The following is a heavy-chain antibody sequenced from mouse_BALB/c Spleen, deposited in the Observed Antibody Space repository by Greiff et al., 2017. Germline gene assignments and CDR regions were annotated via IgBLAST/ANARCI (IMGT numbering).Heavy chain of an antibody. CDR1: GFNIKDYY. CDR3: NRYDDSLFDY. J-gene: IGHJ2*01. D-gene: IGHD2-14*01. CDR2: IDPENGDT. Sequence: VHVKQSGAELVRSGASVKLSCTASGFNIKDYYMHWVKQRPEQGLEWIGWIDPENGDTEYAPKFQGKATMTADTSSNTAYLQLSSLTSEDTAVYYCNRYDDSLFDYWGQGTTLTVSS. V-gene: IGHV14-4*02.